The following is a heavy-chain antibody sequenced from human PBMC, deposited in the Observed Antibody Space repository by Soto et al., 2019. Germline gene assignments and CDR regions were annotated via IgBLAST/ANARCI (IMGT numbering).Heavy chain of an antibody. V-gene: IGHV2-5*04. CDR1: GFSLTTSAVA. D-gene: IGHD1-1*01. CDR2: VYGSDDK. J-gene: IGHJ4*02. Sequence: QITLQESGPPLVKPTQTLTLTCTFSGFSLTTSAVAVGWIRQPPGKALEWLAIVYGSDDKFYNPSLKSSLTXTXXNSKKQVVLTLTDMDPVDTGTYFCVRRYDPYYFDYWGQGTLVTVSS. CDR3: VRRYDPYYFDY.